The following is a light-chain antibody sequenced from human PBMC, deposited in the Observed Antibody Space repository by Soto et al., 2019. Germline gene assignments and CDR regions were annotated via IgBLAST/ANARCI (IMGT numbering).Light chain of an antibody. CDR2: GAS. CDR3: QQYNNWPPRVT. CDR1: QSVSSN. J-gene: IGKJ3*01. Sequence: EIVMTQSPATLSVSPGERATLSCRASQSVSSNLAWYQQKPGQDPRLLIYGASTRATGIPARFSGSGSGTEFALTISSLQSEDFAVYYCQQYNNWPPRVTFGPGTKVDMK. V-gene: IGKV3-15*01.